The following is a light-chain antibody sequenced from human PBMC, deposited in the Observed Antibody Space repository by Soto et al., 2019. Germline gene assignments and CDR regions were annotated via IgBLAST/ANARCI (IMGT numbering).Light chain of an antibody. CDR3: QQYESSPPSYT. Sequence: EIVLTQSPGTLSLSPGERATLSCRASQSLTSSYLDWYQQKPGQAPRLLIYGASSRATGIPDRFSGSGSGTDFTLTISRLEPEDFAVYSCQQYESSPPSYTFGQGTKLEIK. CDR1: QSLTSSY. V-gene: IGKV3-20*01. J-gene: IGKJ2*01. CDR2: GAS.